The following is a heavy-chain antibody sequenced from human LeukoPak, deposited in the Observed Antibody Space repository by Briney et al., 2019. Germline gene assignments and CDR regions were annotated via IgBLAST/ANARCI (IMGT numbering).Heavy chain of an antibody. D-gene: IGHD5-24*01. CDR2: INPSGGST. Sequence: ASVKVSCKASGYTFPSYYMHWVRQAPGHGLEWMGIINPSGGSTNFAQKFQGRVTMTRDTATSTVYMDLSSLRSECTAVYYCARDGVATTDNSRYYFDYWGQGTLVTVSS. CDR3: ARDGVATTDNSRYYFDY. CDR1: GYTFPSYY. J-gene: IGHJ4*02. V-gene: IGHV1-46*01.